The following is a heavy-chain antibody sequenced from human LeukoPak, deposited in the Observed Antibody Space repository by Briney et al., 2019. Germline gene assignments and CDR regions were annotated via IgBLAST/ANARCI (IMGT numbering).Heavy chain of an antibody. CDR1: GFTFSIYW. V-gene: IGHV3-23*01. CDR2: ISGSGGST. D-gene: IGHD5-12*01. CDR3: AKRSKWLRPYDAFDI. J-gene: IGHJ3*02. Sequence: GGSLRLSCAASGFTFSIYWMSWVRQAPGKGLEWVSAISGSGGSTYYADSVKGRFTISRDNSKNTLYLQMNSLRAEDTAVYYCAKRSKWLRPYDAFDIWGQGTMVTVSS.